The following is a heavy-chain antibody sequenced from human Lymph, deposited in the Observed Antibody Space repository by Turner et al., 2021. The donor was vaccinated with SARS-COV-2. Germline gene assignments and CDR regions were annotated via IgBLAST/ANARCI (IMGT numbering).Heavy chain of an antibody. Sequence: EVQLLESGGGLVQPAGSLRLSCAVSGFPFSSYAMSWVRQAPGKGLEWVATISGSGGSTYYADSVKGRFTIARDNSKNTLYLQMNSLRAEDTAVYYCAKNEMAMIVVVITLFDYWGQGTLVTVSS. J-gene: IGHJ4*02. D-gene: IGHD3-22*01. CDR1: GFPFSSYA. CDR3: AKNEMAMIVVVITLFDY. V-gene: IGHV3-23*01. CDR2: ISGSGGST.